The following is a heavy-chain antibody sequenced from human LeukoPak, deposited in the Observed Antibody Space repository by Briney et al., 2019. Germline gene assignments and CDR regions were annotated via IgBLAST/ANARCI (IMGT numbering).Heavy chain of an antibody. CDR2: IYYSGST. Sequence: PSETLSLTCTVSGGSISSSSYYWGWIRQPPGTGLEWIGSIYYSGSTYYNPSLKSRVTISVDTSKNQFSLKLSSVTAADTAVYYCARHPAYYDILTGYFYYLNYWGQGTLVTVSS. CDR1: GGSISSSSYY. CDR3: ARHPAYYDILTGYFYYLNY. J-gene: IGHJ4*02. D-gene: IGHD3-9*01. V-gene: IGHV4-39*01.